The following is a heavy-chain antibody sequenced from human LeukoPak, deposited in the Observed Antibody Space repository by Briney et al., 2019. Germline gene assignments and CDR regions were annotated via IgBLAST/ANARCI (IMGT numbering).Heavy chain of an antibody. CDR1: GYSISSGYF. CDR3: ARQGGNSSPYYYYYSDV. V-gene: IGHV4-38-2*01. J-gene: IGHJ6*03. Sequence: SETLSLTCAVSGYSISSGYFWGWIRQPPGKGLEWIGCIYHSGNTYCNPSLQSRVTISVDTSKNQFSLNLSSVTAADTAVYYCARQGGNSSPYYYYYSDVWGKGTTVTVSS. D-gene: IGHD6-13*01. CDR2: IYHSGNT.